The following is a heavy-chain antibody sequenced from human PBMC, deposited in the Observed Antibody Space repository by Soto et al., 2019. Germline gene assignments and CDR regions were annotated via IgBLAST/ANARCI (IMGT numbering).Heavy chain of an antibody. Sequence: QVQLVQSGAEVKKPGASVKVSCKASGYTFTSYAMHWVRQAPGQRLEWMGWINAGNGNTKYSQKSQGRVPITRDTSASTAYMELSSLRSEATAVYYCARGPGGPDGPGDYWGQGTLVTVSS. CDR3: ARGPGGPDGPGDY. CDR2: INAGNGNT. CDR1: GYTFTSYA. D-gene: IGHD2-15*01. V-gene: IGHV1-3*01. J-gene: IGHJ4*02.